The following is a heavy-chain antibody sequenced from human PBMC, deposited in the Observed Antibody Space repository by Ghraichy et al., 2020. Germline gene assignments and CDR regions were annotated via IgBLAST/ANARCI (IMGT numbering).Heavy chain of an antibody. D-gene: IGHD3-3*01. J-gene: IGHJ4*02. V-gene: IGHV3-74*01. CDR2: ISGDGTST. CDR3: TRKDPAILRFLEWEYFDFDY. Sequence: GASLRLSCAASGFTFSNYWMHWVRQAPGKGLVWVSRISGDGTSTNYADSVKGRFTITRDNAKDTLYLQMDSLRAEDAGMYYCTRKDPAILRFLEWEYFDFDYWGQGTLVTVSS. CDR1: GFTFSNYW.